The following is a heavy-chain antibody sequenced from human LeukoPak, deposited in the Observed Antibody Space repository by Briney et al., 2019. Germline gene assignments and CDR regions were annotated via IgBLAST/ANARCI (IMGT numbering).Heavy chain of an antibody. V-gene: IGHV4-34*01. Sequence: GSLRLSCAASGFTVSSNYMSWIRQPPGKGLEWIGEINHSRSTNYNPSLKSRVTISVDTSKNQFSLKLSSVTAADTAVYYCARGTYYYGSGSYLDPYGMDVWGQGTTVTVSS. CDR3: ARGTYYYGSGSYLDPYGMDV. D-gene: IGHD3-10*01. CDR1: GFTVSSNY. CDR2: INHSRST. J-gene: IGHJ6*02.